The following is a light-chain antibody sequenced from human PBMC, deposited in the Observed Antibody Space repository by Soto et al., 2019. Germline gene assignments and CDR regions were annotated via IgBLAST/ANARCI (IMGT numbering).Light chain of an antibody. J-gene: IGKJ2*01. V-gene: IGKV3-15*01. CDR3: QHSNNWPYT. CDR2: GAS. CDR1: QSVSSN. Sequence: DIVMTQSPVTLSVSPGERATLSCRASQSVSSNLAWYQQRPGQSLRLLFYGASTRATGIPARFSGSGSGTDFTLTISSLQSEDFAVYYCQHSNNWPYTFGQAPKLE.